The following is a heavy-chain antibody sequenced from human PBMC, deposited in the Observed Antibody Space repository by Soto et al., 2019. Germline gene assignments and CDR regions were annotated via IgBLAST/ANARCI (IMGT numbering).Heavy chain of an antibody. V-gene: IGHV3-30*18. CDR3: AKDRGSSWIYCYYYGMDV. CDR1: GFTFSSYG. CDR2: ISYDGSNK. J-gene: IGHJ6*02. Sequence: GGSLRLSCAASGFTFSSYGMHWVRQAPGKGLEWVAVISYDGSNKYYADSVKGRFTISRDNSKNTLYLQMNSLRAEDTAVYYCAKDRGSSWIYCYYYGMDVWGQGTTVTVSS. D-gene: IGHD6-13*01.